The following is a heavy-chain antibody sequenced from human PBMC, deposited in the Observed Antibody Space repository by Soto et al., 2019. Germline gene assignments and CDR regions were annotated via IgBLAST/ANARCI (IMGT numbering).Heavy chain of an antibody. CDR1: GYSFTSYW. V-gene: IGHV5-10-1*01. D-gene: IGHD3-3*01. J-gene: IGHJ3*02. CDR3: ARYDFWSGYVTEAFDN. Sequence: GESLKISCKGSGYSFTSYWISWVRQMPGKGLEWMGRIDPSDSYTNYSPSFQGHVTISADKSISTAYLQWSRLKASDTAMYYCARYDFWSGYVTEAFDNWGEGTMVTVSS. CDR2: IDPSDSYT.